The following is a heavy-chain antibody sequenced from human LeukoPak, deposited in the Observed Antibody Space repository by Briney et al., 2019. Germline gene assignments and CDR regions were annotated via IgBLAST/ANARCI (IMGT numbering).Heavy chain of an antibody. J-gene: IGHJ4*02. CDR2: IYTSGST. CDR1: GDSISSYY. CDR3: ARHYYGSGSYAYLDY. V-gene: IGHV4-4*09. Sequence: SETLSLTCTVSGDSISSYYWSWIRQPPGKGLEWIGYIYTSGSTNYNPSLKSRVTISVDTSKNQFSLKLSSVTAADTAVYYCARHYYGSGSYAYLDYWGQGTLVTVSS. D-gene: IGHD3-10*01.